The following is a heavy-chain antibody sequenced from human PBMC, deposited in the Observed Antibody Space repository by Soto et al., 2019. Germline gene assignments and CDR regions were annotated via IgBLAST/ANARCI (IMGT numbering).Heavy chain of an antibody. J-gene: IGHJ3*01. Sequence: DVQLLDSGGGLVQPGGSLRLSCAASGFTFRNYAMTWVRQAPGKGLEWVSGVSPNQDNTYYADSVMGRFTISRDNSRNTVSLQMNSLRAEDTAIYYCARVGNGGKESHGTFDFWGQGTMVTVSS. CDR2: VSPNQDNT. CDR3: ARVGNGGKESHGTFDF. V-gene: IGHV3-23*01. D-gene: IGHD2-15*01. CDR1: GFTFRNYA.